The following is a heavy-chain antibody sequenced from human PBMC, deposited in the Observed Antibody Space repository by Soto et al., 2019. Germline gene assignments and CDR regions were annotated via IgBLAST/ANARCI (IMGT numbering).Heavy chain of an antibody. D-gene: IGHD2-21*01. CDR2: INRVVST. CDR1: GGSFSGYY. J-gene: IGHJ4*02. CDR3: AREKIPGLFDY. V-gene: IGHV4-34*01. Sequence: SESLSLTCAVYGGSFSGYYWTWIRQPPGTGLECSGEINRVVSTNYGPSVKSRVTRSGDGWKDQCSLKLTSVTAADTAVYYCAREKIPGLFDYWGQGTLVTVS.